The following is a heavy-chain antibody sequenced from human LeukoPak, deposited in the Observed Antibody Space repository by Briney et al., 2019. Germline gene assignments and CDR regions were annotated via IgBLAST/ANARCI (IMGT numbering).Heavy chain of an antibody. CDR3: ARWADP. CDR1: GGSISSSSYY. CDR2: NSGTT. Sequence: KASETLSLTCTVSGGSISSSSYYWGWIRQPPGKGLEWIGSNSGTTYYNPSLKSRVTISVDTSKTQFSLKLTSVTAADTAVYYCARWADPWGQGTLVTVSS. V-gene: IGHV4-39*07. J-gene: IGHJ5*02.